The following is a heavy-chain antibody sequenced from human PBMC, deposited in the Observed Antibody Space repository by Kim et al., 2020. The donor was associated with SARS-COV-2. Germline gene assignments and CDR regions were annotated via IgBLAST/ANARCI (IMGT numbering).Heavy chain of an antibody. CDR1: GGSISSGGYY. J-gene: IGHJ5*02. Sequence: SETLSLTCTVSGGSISSGGYYWSWIRQHPGKGLEWIGYIYYSGSTYYNPSLKSRVTISVDTSKNQFSLKLSSVTAADTAVYYCARVSLEGSLYYYGSGTSNWFDPWGQGTLVTVSS. CDR2: IYYSGST. D-gene: IGHD3-10*01. V-gene: IGHV4-31*03. CDR3: ARVSLEGSLYYYGSGTSNWFDP.